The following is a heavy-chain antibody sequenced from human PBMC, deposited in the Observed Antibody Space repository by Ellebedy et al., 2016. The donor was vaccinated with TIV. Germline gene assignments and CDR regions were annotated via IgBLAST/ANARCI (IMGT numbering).Heavy chain of an antibody. J-gene: IGHJ4*02. D-gene: IGHD3-10*01. V-gene: IGHV1-3*01. CDR3: ATVQEGGARLRGVNRIDY. CDR2: INAGNGNT. Sequence: ASVKVSCKASGYTFTSYAMHWVRQAPGQRLEWMGWINAGNGNTKYSQKFQGRVTITRDTSATTAYMELRSLRSDETAMYYCATVQEGGARLRGVNRIDYWGQGTLVTVSS. CDR1: GYTFTSYA.